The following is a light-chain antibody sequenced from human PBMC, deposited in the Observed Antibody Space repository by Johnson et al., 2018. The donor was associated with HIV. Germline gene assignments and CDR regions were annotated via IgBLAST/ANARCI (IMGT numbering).Light chain of an antibody. V-gene: IGLV1-51*01. J-gene: IGLJ1*01. CDR3: GTWVSSLSAYV. CDR2: DNN. CDR1: SSNIENNY. Sequence: QSALTQPPSVSAAPGQKVTISCSGSSSNIENNYVSWYQQLPGTAPKLLIYDNNKRPSGIPDQFSGSKSGTSATLGITGLQTGDEADYYCGTWVSSLSAYVVGTATNGPVL.